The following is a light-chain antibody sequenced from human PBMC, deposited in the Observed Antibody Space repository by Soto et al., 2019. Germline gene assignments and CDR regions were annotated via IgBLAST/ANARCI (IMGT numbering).Light chain of an antibody. J-gene: IGKJ5*01. Sequence: EIVLTQSPGTLSLSPGERATLSCRASQSVSSSYLAWYQQKPGQAPRLLISDASTRATGIPARFSGSGSGTEFTLTVSSLQSEDFAVYYCQQYIKWPITFGQGTDWRL. CDR3: QQYIKWPIT. CDR2: DAS. V-gene: IGKV3-15*01. CDR1: QSVSSSY.